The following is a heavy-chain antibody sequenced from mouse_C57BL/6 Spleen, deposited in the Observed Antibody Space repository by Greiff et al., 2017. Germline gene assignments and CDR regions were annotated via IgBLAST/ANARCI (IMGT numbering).Heavy chain of an antibody. CDR1: GFNIKDDY. D-gene: IGHD2-4*01. Sequence: VQLQQSGAELVRPGASVKLSCTASGFNIKDDYMHWVKQRPEQGLEWIGWIDPENGDTEYASKFQGKATITADTSSNTAYLQLSSLTSEDTAVYYCTTGPVYYDYDGRAWFAYWGQGTLVTVSA. J-gene: IGHJ3*01. V-gene: IGHV14-4*01. CDR2: IDPENGDT. CDR3: TTGPVYYDYDGRAWFAY.